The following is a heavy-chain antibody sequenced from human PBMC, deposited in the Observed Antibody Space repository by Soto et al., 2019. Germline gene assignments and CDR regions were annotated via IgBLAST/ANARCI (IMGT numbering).Heavy chain of an antibody. J-gene: IGHJ1*01. CDR1: GGSISSYY. D-gene: IGHD2-21*02. Sequence: SETLSLTCTVAGGSISSYYWSWIRQPPGKGLEWIGSIYYSGSTNYNPSLKSRVTISVDTSKNQFSLKLSSVTAADTAVYYCATVDTAYCGGDCYSSREYFQHWGQRTLVTVS. CDR2: IYYSGST. CDR3: ATVDTAYCGGDCYSSREYFQH. V-gene: IGHV4-59*08.